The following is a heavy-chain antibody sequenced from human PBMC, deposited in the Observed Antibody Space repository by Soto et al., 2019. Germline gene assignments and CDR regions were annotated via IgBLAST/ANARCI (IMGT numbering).Heavy chain of an antibody. V-gene: IGHV3-43*01. D-gene: IGHD6-13*01. CDR1: GFTFDDYT. Sequence: EVQLVESGGVVVQPGGSLRLSCAASGFTFDDYTMHWVRQAPGKGLEWVSLISWDGGSTYYADSVKGRFTISRDNSKNSLYLQMNSLRTEDTALYYCAKDMGPYSSSHGVFDYWGQGTLVTVSS. CDR2: ISWDGGST. CDR3: AKDMGPYSSSHGVFDY. J-gene: IGHJ4*02.